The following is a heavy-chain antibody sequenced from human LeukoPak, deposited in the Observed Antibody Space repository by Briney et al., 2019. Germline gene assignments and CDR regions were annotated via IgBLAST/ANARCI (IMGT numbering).Heavy chain of an antibody. D-gene: IGHD6-19*01. V-gene: IGHV4-34*01. Sequence: PSETLSLTCAVYGGSFSGYYWSWIRQPPGRGLEWIGEINHSGSTNYNPSLKSRVTISVDTSKNQFSLKLSSVTAADTAVYYCAALIAVAGSQQAAFDIWGQGTMVTVSS. CDR3: AALIAVAGSQQAAFDI. CDR1: GGSFSGYY. J-gene: IGHJ3*02. CDR2: INHSGST.